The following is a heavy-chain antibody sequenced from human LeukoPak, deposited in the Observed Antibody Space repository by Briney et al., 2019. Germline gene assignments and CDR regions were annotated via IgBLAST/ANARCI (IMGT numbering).Heavy chain of an antibody. V-gene: IGHV3-23*01. D-gene: IGHD1-1*01. CDR3: AIATTGRGAFGS. Sequence: GGSLRLSCAASGFTFSNFLMTWVRQAPGKGPEWVSAISGSGGDTYYADSVKGRFTISRDNSKNTLYLQMNSLTAEDTAIYYCAIATTGRGAFGSWGQGTLVSVSS. CDR2: ISGSGGDT. J-gene: IGHJ4*02. CDR1: GFTFSNFL.